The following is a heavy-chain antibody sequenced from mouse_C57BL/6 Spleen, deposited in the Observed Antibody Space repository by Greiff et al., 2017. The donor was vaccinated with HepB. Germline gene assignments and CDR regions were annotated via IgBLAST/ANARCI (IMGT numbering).Heavy chain of an antibody. CDR3: ARAADAVDY. V-gene: IGHV1-54*01. Sequence: QVQLQQSGAELVRPGTSVKVSCKASGYSFTNYLIEWVKQRPGQGLEWIGVINPGSGGTNYNEKFKGKATLTADKSSSTAYMQLSSLTSEDSAVYFCARAADAVDYWGQGTSVTVSS. J-gene: IGHJ4*01. CDR1: GYSFTNYL. CDR2: INPGSGGT.